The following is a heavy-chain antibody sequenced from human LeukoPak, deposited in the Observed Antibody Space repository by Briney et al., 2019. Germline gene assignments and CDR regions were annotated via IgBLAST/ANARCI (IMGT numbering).Heavy chain of an antibody. CDR1: GFTVSSNY. Sequence: GGSLRLSCAASGFTVSSNYMSWVSQAPGKGLEWGSVIYSGGSTYYEGSVKGRFTISRDNSKNTLYLQMNSLRAEDTAVYYCAIENYYDSSGYYYVDYWGQGPLVTVSS. D-gene: IGHD3-22*01. V-gene: IGHV3-66*01. J-gene: IGHJ4*02. CDR3: AIENYYDSSGYYYVDY. CDR2: IYSGGST.